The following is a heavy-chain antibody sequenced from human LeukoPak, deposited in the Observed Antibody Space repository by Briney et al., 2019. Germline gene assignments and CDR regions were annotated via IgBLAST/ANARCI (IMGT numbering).Heavy chain of an antibody. CDR3: ARLDCSGGSCYSDDAFDI. J-gene: IGHJ3*02. D-gene: IGHD2-15*01. Sequence: GESLKISCKVSGYSFASYWIGWVRQMPGKGLEWMAIIYPGDSDTKYGPSFQGQVTISADKSISTAYLQWSSLKASDTAMYYCARLDCSGGSCYSDDAFDIWGQGTMVTVSS. CDR2: IYPGDSDT. CDR1: GYSFASYW. V-gene: IGHV5-51*01.